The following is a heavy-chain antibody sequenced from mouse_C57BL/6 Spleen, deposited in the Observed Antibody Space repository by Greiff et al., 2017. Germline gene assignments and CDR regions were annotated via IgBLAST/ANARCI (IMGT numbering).Heavy chain of an antibody. D-gene: IGHD1-1*01. CDR2: LSSDGDCI. V-gene: IGHV5-9-1*02. J-gene: IGHJ4*01. CDR1: GFTFTSYA. Sequence: EVKLLESGEGLVKPGGSLKLSCAASGFTFTSYAMSWVRQTPEKSLEWVAYLSSDGDCIYYADTVKGRFTISRDNARNTLYLQMSRLKSEDKAMYYCTRVCSSYDDAMDYWGQGTSVTVSS. CDR3: TRVCSSYDDAMDY.